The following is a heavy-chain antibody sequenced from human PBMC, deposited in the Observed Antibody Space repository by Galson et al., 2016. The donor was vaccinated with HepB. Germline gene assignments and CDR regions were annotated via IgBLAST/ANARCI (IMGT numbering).Heavy chain of an antibody. CDR1: GYTFTNYG. D-gene: IGHD2-21*01. J-gene: IGHJ4*02. CDR2: ISAYNGER. Sequence: SVKVSCKASGYTFTNYGIGWVRQAPGQGLEWMGWISAYNGERDSAQKFQGRITMTTDASTGTAYMELRTLRSDDTAVYYCARRDGGCGGYCYIYDYWGQGTLVTVSS. V-gene: IGHV1-18*01. CDR3: ARRDGGCGGYCYIYDY.